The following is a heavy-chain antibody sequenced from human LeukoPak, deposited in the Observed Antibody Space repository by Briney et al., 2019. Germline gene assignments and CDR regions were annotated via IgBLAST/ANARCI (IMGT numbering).Heavy chain of an antibody. J-gene: IGHJ4*02. D-gene: IGHD3-10*01. V-gene: IGHV1-69*13. Sequence: SVKVSCKASGGTFSSYAISWVRQAPGQGLEWMGGIIPIFGTANYAQKFQGRVTITADESTSTAYMELRSLRSDDTAVYYCARDGYYGSKIWGQGTLVTVSS. CDR3: ARDGYYGSKI. CDR1: GGTFSSYA. CDR2: IIPIFGTA.